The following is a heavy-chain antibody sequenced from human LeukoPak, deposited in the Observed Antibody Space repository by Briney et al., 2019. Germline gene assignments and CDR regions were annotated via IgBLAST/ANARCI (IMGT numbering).Heavy chain of an antibody. V-gene: IGHV3-23*01. J-gene: IGHJ4*02. CDR1: GFLFNKYW. CDR3: ARAPVTSCRGAYCYPFDY. CDR2: TSSSDAGT. Sequence: GGSLRLSCAASGFLFNKYWMTWVRQAPGKGLEWVSATSSSDAGTYHADSVRGRFTISRDNSKNTLYLQMNSLRVEDAAVYYCARAPVTSCRGAYCYPFDYWGQGTLVTVSS. D-gene: IGHD2-21*01.